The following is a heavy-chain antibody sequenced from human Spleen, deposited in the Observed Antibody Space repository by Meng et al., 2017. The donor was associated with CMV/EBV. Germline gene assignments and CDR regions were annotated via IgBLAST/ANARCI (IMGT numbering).Heavy chain of an antibody. Sequence: GESLKISCEASGFTFSTYAMSWVRQPPGKGLEWVSAISGGSDGGRAFYADSVKGRFTISRDNSKSTLFLQMNSLRTEDTAVYYCANGGYSSNWSTLDDWGQGTLVTVSS. CDR1: GFTFSTYA. J-gene: IGHJ4*02. CDR3: ANGGYSSNWSTLDD. CDR2: ISGGSDGGRA. D-gene: IGHD6-13*01. V-gene: IGHV3-23*01.